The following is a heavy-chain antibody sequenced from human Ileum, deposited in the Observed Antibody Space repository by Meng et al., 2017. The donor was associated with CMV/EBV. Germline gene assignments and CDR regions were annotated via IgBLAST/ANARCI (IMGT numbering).Heavy chain of an antibody. CDR3: ARDMQNQILFRHYYAMDV. D-gene: IGHD2-15*01. CDR1: GFTFNSYW. Sequence: GGSLRLSCAASGFTFNSYWMSWVRQAPGKGLEWVANIKQDGNEKYYVDSVKGRFTISRDNAKSSLYLQMNSLRAEDTAVYYCARDMQNQILFRHYYAMDVWGQGTTVTVSS. J-gene: IGHJ6*02. CDR2: IKQDGNEK. V-gene: IGHV3-7*01.